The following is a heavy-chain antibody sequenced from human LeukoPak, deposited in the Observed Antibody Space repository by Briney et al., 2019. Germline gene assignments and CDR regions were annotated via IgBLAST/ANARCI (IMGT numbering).Heavy chain of an antibody. CDR3: AKDTAVAGYYYYYGMDV. D-gene: IGHD6-19*01. CDR2: ISWNSGSI. V-gene: IGHV3-9*01. Sequence: PGGSLRLSCAASGFTFSSYWMSWVRQAPGKGLEWVSGISWNSGSIGYADSVKGRFTISRDNAKNSLYLQMNSLRAEDTALYYCAKDTAVAGYYYYYGMDVWGQGTTVTVSS. J-gene: IGHJ6*02. CDR1: GFTFSSYW.